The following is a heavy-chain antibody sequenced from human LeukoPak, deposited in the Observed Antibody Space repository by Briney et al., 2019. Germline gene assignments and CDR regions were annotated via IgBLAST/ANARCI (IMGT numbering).Heavy chain of an antibody. CDR2: IIPVVNTA. V-gene: IGHV1-69*05. J-gene: IGHJ5*02. D-gene: IGHD1-1*01. CDR1: GGSPGNYA. CDR3: ARGRYPNWLDP. Sequence: EASVKVSCKASGGSPGNYAINWVRQAPSQGLEWMGGIIPVVNTANYAQKFQGRVTVTTDESTSTAYMELSNLRSDATAVYYCARGRYPNWLDPWGQGTLVTVSS.